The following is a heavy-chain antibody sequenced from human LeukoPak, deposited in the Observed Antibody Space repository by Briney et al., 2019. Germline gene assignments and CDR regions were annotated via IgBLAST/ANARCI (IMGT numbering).Heavy chain of an antibody. D-gene: IGHD2-2*01. CDR3: ASSLPRKVVPAAMRYYYYGMDV. V-gene: IGHV4-34*01. Sequence: SETLSLTCAVYGGSFSGYYWSWIRQPPGKGLEWIGEINHSGSTNYNPSLKSRVTISVGTSKNQFSLKLSSVTAADTAVYYCASSLPRKVVPAAMRYYYYGMDVWGKGTTVTVSS. CDR2: INHSGST. J-gene: IGHJ6*04. CDR1: GGSFSGYY.